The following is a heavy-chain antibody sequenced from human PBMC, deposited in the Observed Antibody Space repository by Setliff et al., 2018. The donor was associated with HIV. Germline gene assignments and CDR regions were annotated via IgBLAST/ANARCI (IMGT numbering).Heavy chain of an antibody. V-gene: IGHV1-3*01. CDR2: INGGNGKT. Sequence: ASVKVSCKTSGYIFTQYAVHWVRKAPGQRLEWMGWINGGNGKTKYSQKFQGRVTFTRDTSTTTAYMEVSSLRSEDTAVYYCARGVNTAKVEDFWGQGTLVTVSS. D-gene: IGHD2-15*01. CDR3: ARGVNTAKVEDF. J-gene: IGHJ4*02. CDR1: GYIFTQYA.